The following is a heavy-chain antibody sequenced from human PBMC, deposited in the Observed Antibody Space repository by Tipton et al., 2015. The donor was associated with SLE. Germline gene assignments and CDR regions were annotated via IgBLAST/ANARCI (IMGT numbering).Heavy chain of an antibody. Sequence: TLSLTCTVSGGSISSSNYYWSWIRQPARKGLEWIGYIYHTGSTHYNPSLKSRLTISVDTTKHPFSLKVNSVTAADTATYYCVGVVVPREDNYGMEVWGQGTTVIVSS. D-gene: IGHD2-15*01. V-gene: IGHV4-61*09. CDR1: GGSISSSNYY. CDR2: IYHTGST. CDR3: VGVVVPREDNYGMEV. J-gene: IGHJ6*02.